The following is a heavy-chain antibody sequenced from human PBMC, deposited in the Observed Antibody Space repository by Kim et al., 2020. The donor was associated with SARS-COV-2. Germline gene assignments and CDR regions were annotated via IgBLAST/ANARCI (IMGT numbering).Heavy chain of an antibody. V-gene: IGHV4-34*01. CDR2: ITHSGAT. CDR3: ARSTVLMVYGGTDYGVDA. Sequence: SETLSLTCAFYGGSFSAYYWTWIRRTPDKGLEWIGEITHSGATRYNPSLKSRVVISEDTSKNQFSLSLSSVTVADTAIYYCARSTVLMVYGGTDYGVDAWGQGTRVVVSS. D-gene: IGHD2-8*01. J-gene: IGHJ6*02. CDR1: GGSFSAYY.